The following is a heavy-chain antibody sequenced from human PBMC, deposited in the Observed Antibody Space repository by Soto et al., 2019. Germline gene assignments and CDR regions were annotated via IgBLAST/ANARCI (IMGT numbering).Heavy chain of an antibody. CDR1: GYTFASNG. V-gene: IGHV1-18*01. CDR3: AREGTCSSTSCPTYFSFGMDV. D-gene: IGHD2-2*01. CDR2: ISAYNGNT. Sequence: ASVKVSCKASGYTFASNGISWVRQAPGQGLEWMGWISAYNGNTNYAQKLQGRVTMTTDTFTRTAYMEVRSLRSDDTAVYYCAREGTCSSTSCPTYFSFGMDVWGQGTTVTVSS. J-gene: IGHJ6*02.